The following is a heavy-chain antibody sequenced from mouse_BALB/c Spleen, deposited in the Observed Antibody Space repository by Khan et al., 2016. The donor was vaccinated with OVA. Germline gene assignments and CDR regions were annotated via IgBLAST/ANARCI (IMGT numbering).Heavy chain of an antibody. V-gene: IGHV9-3-1*01. CDR1: GYTFTNYG. D-gene: IGHD2-10*02. CDR2: INTYTGEP. CDR3: ARYGNYWYFDV. J-gene: IGHJ1*01. Sequence: QIQLVQSGPELKKPGETVKISCKASGYTFTNYGMNWVKQAPGKGLKWMGWINTYTGEPTYADDFKGRFAFSLETSASTAYLQINNLKNEDTATYFCARYGNYWYFDVWGAGTTVTVSS.